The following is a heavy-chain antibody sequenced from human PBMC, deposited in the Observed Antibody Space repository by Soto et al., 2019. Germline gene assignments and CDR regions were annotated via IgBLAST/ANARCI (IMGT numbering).Heavy chain of an antibody. CDR2: ISAYNGNT. CDR3: ARGGSPIAY. J-gene: IGHJ4*02. CDR1: GYTFTNFG. V-gene: IGHV1-18*01. Sequence: QVQLVQSGAEVKKPGASVKVSCKASGYTFTNFGISWVRQAPGQGLEWMGWISAYNGNTNYAQNFQGRVTMTTDTSTRTAYMDLRGLRSDDTAVYYRARGGSPIAYWGQGPLVTVSS. D-gene: IGHD1-26*01.